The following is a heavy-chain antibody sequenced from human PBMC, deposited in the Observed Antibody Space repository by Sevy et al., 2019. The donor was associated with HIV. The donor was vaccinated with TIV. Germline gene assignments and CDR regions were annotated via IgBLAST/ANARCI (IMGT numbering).Heavy chain of an antibody. D-gene: IGHD4-17*01. J-gene: IGHJ4*02. CDR1: GFTFSSYW. CDR2: IKQDGSEK. Sequence: GGSLRLSCAASGFTFSSYWMSWVRQAPGKGLEWVANIKQDGSEKYYVDSVKGRFTISRDNAKNSLYLQMNSLRAEDTAVYYCARDEVKGGYGGNSIISCDYWGQGTLVTVSS. V-gene: IGHV3-7*01. CDR3: ARDEVKGGYGGNSIISCDY.